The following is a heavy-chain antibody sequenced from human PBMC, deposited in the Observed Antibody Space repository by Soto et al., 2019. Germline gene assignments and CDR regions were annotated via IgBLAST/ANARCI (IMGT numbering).Heavy chain of an antibody. CDR1: GFTFSSYA. V-gene: IGHV3-23*01. CDR2: ISGSGGST. Sequence: GGSLRLSCAASGFTFSSYAMSWVRQAPGKGLEWVSAISGSGGSTYYADSVKGRFTISRDNSKNTLYLQMNSLRAEDTAVYYCAKDKVRDGYNYDAFDIWGQGTMVTVSS. CDR3: AKDKVRDGYNYDAFDI. D-gene: IGHD5-12*01. J-gene: IGHJ3*02.